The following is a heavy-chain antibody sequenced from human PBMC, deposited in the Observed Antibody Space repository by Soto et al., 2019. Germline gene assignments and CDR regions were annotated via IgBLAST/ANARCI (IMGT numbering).Heavy chain of an antibody. J-gene: IGHJ5*02. CDR2: INSDGSST. CDR1: GFTFSSYW. Sequence: GGSLRLSCAASGFTFSSYWMHWVRQAPGKGLVWVSRINSDGSSTSYADSVKGRFTISRDNAKNTLYLQMNSLRAEDTAVYYCAKDIPYDILTGPGGWFDPWGQGTLVTVSS. V-gene: IGHV3-74*01. D-gene: IGHD3-9*01. CDR3: AKDIPYDILTGPGGWFDP.